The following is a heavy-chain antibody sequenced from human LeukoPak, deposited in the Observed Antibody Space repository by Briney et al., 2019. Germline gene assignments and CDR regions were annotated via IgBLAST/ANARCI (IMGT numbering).Heavy chain of an antibody. CDR1: GFTFSNYA. CDR2: ISGSGGNT. V-gene: IGHV3-23*01. Sequence: RPGGSLRLSCAASGFTFSNYAMTWVRQAPGKGLEWVSGISGSGGNTYYADSVKGRFTISRDNSKNTLYLQMNSLRAEDTAVYYCAKGSRVEPVAYCDCWGQGTLVTVSS. J-gene: IGHJ4*02. D-gene: IGHD2-2*01. CDR3: AKGSRVEPVAYCDC.